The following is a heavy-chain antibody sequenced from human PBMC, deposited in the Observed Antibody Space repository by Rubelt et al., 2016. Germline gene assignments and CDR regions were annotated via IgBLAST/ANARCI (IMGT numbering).Heavy chain of an antibody. CDR2: ISAYNGNT. J-gene: IGHJ4*02. CDR1: GYTFTSYG. Sequence: QVQLVQSGAEVKKPGASVKVSCKASGYTFTSYGISWVRQAPGQGLGWMGWISAYNGNTKYAQKLQGGVTMTTDTSTSTAYRGRRSLGSDDTAVYYCARDPLPVRGVIMTPTHWGQGTLVTVSS. CDR3: ARDPLPVRGVIMTPTH. D-gene: IGHD3-10*01. V-gene: IGHV1-18*01.